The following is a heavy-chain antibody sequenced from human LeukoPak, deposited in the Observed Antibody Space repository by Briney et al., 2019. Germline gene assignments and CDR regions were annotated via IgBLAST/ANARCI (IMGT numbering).Heavy chain of an antibody. CDR3: ARTQRGHYASSGYHAFDI. CDR2: IIPIFGAA. D-gene: IGHD3-22*01. Sequence: ASVKVSCKASGGTFSSYAISWVRQAPGQGLEWVGGIIPIFGAANYAQTFQGRVTNTADESSSEAYMELSSLTAEDTAGYLLARTQRGHYASSGYHAFDIWGQGTMVTVSS. CDR1: GGTFSSYA. V-gene: IGHV1-69*13. J-gene: IGHJ3*02.